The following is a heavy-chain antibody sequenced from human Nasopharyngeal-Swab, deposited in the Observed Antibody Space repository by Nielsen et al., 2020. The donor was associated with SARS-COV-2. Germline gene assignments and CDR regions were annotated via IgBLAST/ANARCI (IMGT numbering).Heavy chain of an antibody. CDR2: ISSSSSYI. D-gene: IGHD5-18*01. Sequence: GGSLRLSCAASGFTFSSYSMNWVRQAPGKGLEWVSSISSSSSYIYYADSVKGRFTISRDNAKNSLYLQMNSLRAEDTAVYYCARMNLDTAMALDYWGQGTLVTVSS. CDR1: GFTFSSYS. CDR3: ARMNLDTAMALDY. V-gene: IGHV3-21*01. J-gene: IGHJ4*02.